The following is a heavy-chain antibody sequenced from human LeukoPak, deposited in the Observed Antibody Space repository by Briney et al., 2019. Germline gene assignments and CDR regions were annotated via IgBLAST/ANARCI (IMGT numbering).Heavy chain of an antibody. CDR2: IIPIFPET. V-gene: IGHV1-69*04. J-gene: IGHJ5*02. CDR3: ARDPKVIVVPDSRNDRNDP. Sequence: ASVKVSCKASGDTFGNYAINWVRQAPGQGLEWMGRIIPIFPETDYAQKFQGRVTITADKSTSTAYLELSSLSSEDTAVYYCARDPKVIVVPDSRNDRNDPWGQGTLVTVSS. D-gene: IGHD1-1*01. CDR1: GDTFGNYA.